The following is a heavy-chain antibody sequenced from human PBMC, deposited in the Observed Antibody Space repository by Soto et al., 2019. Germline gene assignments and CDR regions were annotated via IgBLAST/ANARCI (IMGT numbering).Heavy chain of an antibody. CDR3: ASSYGSGYRAFDS. CDR1: GDTFNFYS. CDR2: INPILSMS. D-gene: IGHD3-10*01. Sequence: QVQLVQSGAEVKKPGSSVRVSCKASGDTFNFYSINWVRQAPGLGLEWMGRINPILSMSNYAQRFQGRVTMAAGKSTSTAYMGLSSLRSEETAMYCCASSYGSGYRAFDSWGQGALVTVSS. J-gene: IGHJ4*02. V-gene: IGHV1-69*02.